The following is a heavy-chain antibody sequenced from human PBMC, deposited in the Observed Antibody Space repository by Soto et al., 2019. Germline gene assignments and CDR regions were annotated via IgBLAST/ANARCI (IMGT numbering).Heavy chain of an antibody. V-gene: IGHV4-4*02. CDR2: IYHSGST. CDR1: GGSISSSNW. J-gene: IGHJ6*02. D-gene: IGHD3-10*01. Sequence: QVQLQESGPGLVKPSGTLSLTCAVSGGSISSSNWWSWVRQPPGKGLEWIGEIYHSGSTNYNPSRQSRLTISVDKSKNQFPLKLSSVTAADTAVYYCARTAGYYGSGRGGMAVWGQGTTVTVSS. CDR3: ARTAGYYGSGRGGMAV.